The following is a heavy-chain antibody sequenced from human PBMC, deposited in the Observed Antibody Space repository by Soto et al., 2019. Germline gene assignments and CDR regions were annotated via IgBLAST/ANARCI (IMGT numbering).Heavy chain of an antibody. D-gene: IGHD3-9*01. J-gene: IGHJ4*02. CDR2: IYYSGST. CDR3: ASILTGYYYFDY. CDR1: GGSISSGDYY. V-gene: IGHV4-30-4*01. Sequence: SETLSLTCTVSGGSISSGDYYWSWIRQPPGKGLEWIGYIYYSGSTYYNPSLKSRVTISVDTSKNQFSLKLSSVTAADTAVYYCASILTGYYYFDYWGQGTLVTVSS.